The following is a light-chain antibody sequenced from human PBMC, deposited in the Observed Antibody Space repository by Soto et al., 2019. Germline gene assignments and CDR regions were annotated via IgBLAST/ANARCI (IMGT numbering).Light chain of an antibody. J-gene: IGKJ4*01. Sequence: DIQMTQSPSSLSSSLGDRVTVTCRASQKIHNFVSWYQQKPGQAPKLLIFLASTLESGVPSRFGGSGSGTDFTLTISSLQPEDFATYYWQQSFSNPRTFGGGTKVEIQ. V-gene: IGKV1-39*01. CDR3: QQSFSNPRT. CDR2: LAS. CDR1: QKIHNF.